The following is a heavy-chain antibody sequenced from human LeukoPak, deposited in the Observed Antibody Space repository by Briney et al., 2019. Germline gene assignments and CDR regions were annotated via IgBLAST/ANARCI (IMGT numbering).Heavy chain of an antibody. Sequence: GASVKVSCKASGGTFSTYAINWVRQPPAQGLEWMGGIIPIFDTPNYAQKFQGRVTITADKSTSTAYMELSSLRSEDTAVYFCARGFSGPATPYFDYWGQGTLVTVSS. CDR2: IIPIFDTP. V-gene: IGHV1-69*06. CDR3: ARGFSGPATPYFDY. CDR1: GGTFSTYA. J-gene: IGHJ4*02. D-gene: IGHD2-15*01.